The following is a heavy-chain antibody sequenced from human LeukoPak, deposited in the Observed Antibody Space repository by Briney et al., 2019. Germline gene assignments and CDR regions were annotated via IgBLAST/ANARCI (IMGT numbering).Heavy chain of an antibody. V-gene: IGHV3-23*01. CDR1: GFTFSNYA. Sequence: QAGESLRLSCAASGFTFSNYAVSWVRQAPGKGLAWVSTISGSGGSTYYTGSVKGRFTISRDNSKNTLYLQMNSLRAEDTAIYYCAKDTYDFWSGFDYWGRGTLVTVSS. D-gene: IGHD3-3*01. J-gene: IGHJ4*02. CDR3: AKDTYDFWSGFDY. CDR2: ISGSGGST.